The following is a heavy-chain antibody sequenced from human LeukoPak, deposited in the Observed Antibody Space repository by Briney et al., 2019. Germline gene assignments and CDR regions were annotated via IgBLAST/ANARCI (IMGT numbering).Heavy chain of an antibody. V-gene: IGHV4-59*01. CDR3: ARGRSNYYGMDV. CDR1: GGSSSGYY. CDR2: IYYNGNT. Sequence: SETLSLTCAVYGGSSSGYYWNWIRRPPGKGLEWIGYIYYNGNTNYSPSLKSRVTMSVDTSKNLFSLKVSSVTAADTAVYYCARGRSNYYGMDVWGQGTTVTVSS. D-gene: IGHD1-26*01. J-gene: IGHJ6*02.